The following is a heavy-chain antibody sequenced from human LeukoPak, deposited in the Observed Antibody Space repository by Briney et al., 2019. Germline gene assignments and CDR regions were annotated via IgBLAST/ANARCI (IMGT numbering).Heavy chain of an antibody. CDR3: ARDPPAVTTNTYG. D-gene: IGHD1-1*01. CDR2: IYSVGST. J-gene: IGHJ4*02. Sequence: PARSLRLSCAASGFSASNIYLNWVSQAPGKGLEWVSLIYSVGSTSYADSVKGRFTISRDNSKNTLYLQMNSLRVEHTAVYYCARDPPAVTTNTYGWGQGTLVTVSS. V-gene: IGHV3-66*01. CDR1: GFSASNIY.